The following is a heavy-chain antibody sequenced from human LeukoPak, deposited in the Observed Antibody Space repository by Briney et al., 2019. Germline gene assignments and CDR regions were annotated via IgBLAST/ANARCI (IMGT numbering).Heavy chain of an antibody. Sequence: PSETLSLTCTVSGASISSYYWSWIRQPPGKGLEWIGYIYDSGSTNYNPSLKSRVTISVDTSKNQFSLQLNSVTPEDTAVYYCAREGVGATMANWGQGTLVTVSS. CDR3: AREGVGATMAN. J-gene: IGHJ4*02. CDR2: IYDSGST. D-gene: IGHD1-26*01. V-gene: IGHV4-59*12. CDR1: GASISSYY.